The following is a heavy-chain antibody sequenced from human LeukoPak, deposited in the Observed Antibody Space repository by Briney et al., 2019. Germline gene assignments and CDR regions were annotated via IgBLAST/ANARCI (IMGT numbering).Heavy chain of an antibody. V-gene: IGHV4-4*07. J-gene: IGHJ3*02. CDR2: IYTSGST. Sequence: SETLSLACTVSGGSISSYYWSWIRQPAGKGLEWIGRIYTSGSTNYNPSLKSRVTISVDKSKNQFSLKLSSVTAADTAVYYCAREWEKNYYDRSGYYQRDAFDIWGQGTMVTVSS. CDR1: GGSISSYY. D-gene: IGHD3-22*01. CDR3: AREWEKNYYDRSGYYQRDAFDI.